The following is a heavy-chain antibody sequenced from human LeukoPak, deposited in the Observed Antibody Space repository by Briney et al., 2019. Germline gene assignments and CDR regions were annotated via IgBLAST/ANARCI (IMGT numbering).Heavy chain of an antibody. CDR1: GFTFSSYG. D-gene: IGHD2-15*01. CDR3: AKDTRYFDY. CDR2: ISYDGSNK. J-gene: IGHJ4*02. V-gene: IGHV3-30*18. Sequence: GGSLRLSCAASGFTFSSYGMHWVRQAPGKGLEWVAVISYDGSNKYYADSVKGRFTISRDDSKNTLYLQMNSLRAEDTAVYYCAKDTRYFDYWGQGTLVTVSS.